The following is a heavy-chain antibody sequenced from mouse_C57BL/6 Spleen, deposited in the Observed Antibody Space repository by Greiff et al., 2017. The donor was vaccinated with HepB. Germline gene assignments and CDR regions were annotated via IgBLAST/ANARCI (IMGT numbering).Heavy chain of an antibody. J-gene: IGHJ2*01. V-gene: IGHV1-74*01. D-gene: IGHD1-1*01. CDR2: IHPSDSDT. CDR3: AIEEDFITTVPGYFDY. Sequence: QVQLKQPGAELVKPGASVKVSCKASGYTFTSYWMHWVKQRPGQGLEWIGRIHPSDSDTNYNQKFKGKATLTVDKSSSIAYMQLSSLTSEDSAVYYCAIEEDFITTVPGYFDYWGQGTTLTVSS. CDR1: GYTFTSYW.